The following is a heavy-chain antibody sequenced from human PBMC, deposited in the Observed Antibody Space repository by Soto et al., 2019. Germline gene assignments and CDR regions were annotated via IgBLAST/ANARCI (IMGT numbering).Heavy chain of an antibody. CDR1: GYTFTSYG. Sequence: QVQLVQSGAEVKKPGASVKVSCKASGYTFTSYGISWVRQAPGQGLEWMGWISAYNGNTNYAQKLRGRVTMTTDPSTSTAYMELGSLRSDDTAVYYCARYHGDYYYCSGMDVWGQGTTVTVSS. CDR3: ARYHGDYYYCSGMDV. J-gene: IGHJ6*02. D-gene: IGHD4-17*01. CDR2: ISAYNGNT. V-gene: IGHV1-18*01.